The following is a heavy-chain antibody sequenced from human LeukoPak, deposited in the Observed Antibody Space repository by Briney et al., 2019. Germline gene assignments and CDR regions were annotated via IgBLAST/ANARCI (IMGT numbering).Heavy chain of an antibody. CDR3: ARDLDYYDSSGSLRSRTGDY. J-gene: IGHJ4*02. Sequence: GGSLRLSCAASGFTFSSYAMSWVRQAPGKGLEWVSAISGSGGSTYYADSVKGRFTISRDNSKNTLYLQMSSLRSEDTAVYYCARDLDYYDSSGSLRSRTGDYWGQGTLVTISS. V-gene: IGHV3-23*01. CDR1: GFTFSSYA. CDR2: ISGSGGST. D-gene: IGHD3-22*01.